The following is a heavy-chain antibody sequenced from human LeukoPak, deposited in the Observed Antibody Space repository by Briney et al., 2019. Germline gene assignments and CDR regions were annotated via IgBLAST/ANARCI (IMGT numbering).Heavy chain of an antibody. V-gene: IGHV3-23*01. CDR2: ISGSGGFT. CDR3: AKTPTRYYDSSGYYYFDF. Sequence: GGSLRLSCAASGFTFSTYAMTWVRQAPGKGREWVSDISGSGGFTNYADSVKGRFTIYRDNSKNTLYLQMNSLRAEDTAVYYCAKTPTRYYDSSGYYYFDFWGQGTLVTVSS. J-gene: IGHJ4*02. CDR1: GFTFSTYA. D-gene: IGHD3-22*01.